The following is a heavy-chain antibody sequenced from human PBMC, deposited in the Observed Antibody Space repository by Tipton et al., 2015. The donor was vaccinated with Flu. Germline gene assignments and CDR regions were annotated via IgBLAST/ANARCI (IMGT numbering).Heavy chain of an antibody. Sequence: QLVQSGAEVKKPGASVKVSCKASGYTFTSYGISWVRQAPGQGLEWMGWISAYNGNTNYAQKLQGRVAMTTDTSTSTAYMELRSLRSDDTAVYYCARSPRGRGYYYYGMDVWGQGTTVTVSS. CDR1: GYTFTSYG. CDR2: ISAYNGNT. J-gene: IGHJ6*02. CDR3: ARSPRGRGYYYYGMDV. V-gene: IGHV1-18*01. D-gene: IGHD3-10*01.